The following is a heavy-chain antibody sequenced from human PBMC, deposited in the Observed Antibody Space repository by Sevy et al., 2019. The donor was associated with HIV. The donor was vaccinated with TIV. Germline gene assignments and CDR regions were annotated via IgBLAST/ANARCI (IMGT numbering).Heavy chain of an antibody. V-gene: IGHV3-30*04. Sequence: GGSLRLSCATSGFTFSSYPMHWVRQAPGKGLEWVASISSDGSYQYYTDSVKGRFTISRDNSKSTVFLHLNSLRGEDTAVYYCARSSLAVAGSYGLDVWGHWTTVTVSS. CDR3: ARSSLAVAGSYGLDV. CDR1: GFTFSSYP. CDR2: ISSDGSYQ. D-gene: IGHD6-19*01. J-gene: IGHJ6*02.